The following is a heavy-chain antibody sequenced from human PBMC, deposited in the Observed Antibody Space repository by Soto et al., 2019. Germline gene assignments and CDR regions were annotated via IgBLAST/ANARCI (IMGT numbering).Heavy chain of an antibody. Sequence: ASVKVSCKASGYTFTGYYMRWVRQAPGQGLEWMGWINPNSGGTNYAQKFQGRVTMTRDTSISTAYMELSRLRSDDTAVYYCASAIAAAGTVDYWGHGTLVTVSS. J-gene: IGHJ4*01. CDR1: GYTFTGYY. CDR3: ASAIAAAGTVDY. D-gene: IGHD6-13*01. V-gene: IGHV1-2*02. CDR2: INPNSGGT.